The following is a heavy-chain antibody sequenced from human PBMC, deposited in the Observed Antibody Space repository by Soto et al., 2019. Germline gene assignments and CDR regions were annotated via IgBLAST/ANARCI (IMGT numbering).Heavy chain of an antibody. CDR3: ARVHSSGWSVHYFDY. D-gene: IGHD6-19*01. J-gene: IGHJ4*02. CDR2: IYHSGST. V-gene: IGHV4-30-2*01. Sequence: QLQLQESGSGLVKPSQTLSLTCAVSGGSISSGGYSWSWIRQPPGKGLEWIGYIYHSGSTYYNPSLKSRVTILVDRSKNQFSLKLSSVTAADTAVYYCARVHSSGWSVHYFDYWGQGTLVTVSS. CDR1: GGSISSGGYS.